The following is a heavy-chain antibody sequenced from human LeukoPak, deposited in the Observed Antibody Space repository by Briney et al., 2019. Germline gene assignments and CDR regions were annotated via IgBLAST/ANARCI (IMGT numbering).Heavy chain of an antibody. V-gene: IGHV4-39*07. D-gene: IGHD2-8*01. Sequence: SETLSLTCTVSGVSVSSTNSYWAWIRQSPGKGLEWIGSMFYSGSTFYNSSLKSRVTISVDTSRNQFSLKVTSLTAADTAVYYCARAQAKRCTNGVCFFWFDPWGQGTLVTVSS. J-gene: IGHJ5*02. CDR1: GVSVSSTNSY. CDR3: ARAQAKRCTNGVCFFWFDP. CDR2: MFYSGST.